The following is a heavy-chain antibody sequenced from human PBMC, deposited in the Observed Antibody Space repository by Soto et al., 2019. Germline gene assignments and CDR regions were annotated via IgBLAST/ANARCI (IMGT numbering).Heavy chain of an antibody. D-gene: IGHD3-10*01. Sequence: SETLSLSCSVSGGSIGGSGDYWGWIRQPPGKGLEWIGSIYYSGSTYYNPSLKSQVTISVDTSKNQFSLKLSSVTAADTAVYYCARQSFYYGSGSLVYYYGMDVWGQGTTVTVSS. CDR3: ARQSFYYGSGSLVYYYGMDV. V-gene: IGHV4-39*01. CDR1: GGSIGGSGDY. CDR2: IYYSGST. J-gene: IGHJ6*02.